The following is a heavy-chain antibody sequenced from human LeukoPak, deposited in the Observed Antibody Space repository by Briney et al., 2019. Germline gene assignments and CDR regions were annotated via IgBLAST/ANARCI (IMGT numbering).Heavy chain of an antibody. CDR2: IYYSGSI. J-gene: IGHJ6*02. CDR3: ARLGYCSGGSCYSYYYYGMDV. V-gene: IGHV4-59*08. CDR1: GGSISSYY. Sequence: PSETLSLTCTVSGGSISSYYWSWIRQPPGKGLEWIGYIYYSGSINYNPSLKSRVTISVDTSKNQFSLKLSSVTAADTAVYYCARLGYCSGGSCYSYYYYGMDVWGQGTTVTVSS. D-gene: IGHD2-15*01.